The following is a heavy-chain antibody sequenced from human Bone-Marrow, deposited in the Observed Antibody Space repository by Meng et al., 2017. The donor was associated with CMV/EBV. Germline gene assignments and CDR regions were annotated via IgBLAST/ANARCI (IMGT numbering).Heavy chain of an antibody. CDR2: INPNRGGT. J-gene: IGHJ4*02. CDR3: VPGGNGGGFDY. D-gene: IGHD3-16*01. V-gene: IGHV1-2*02. CDR1: GYTFTGYY. Sequence: ASVKVSCKASGYTFTGYYMHWVRQAPGQGLEWMGWINPNRGGTNYAQKFQGRVTMTRDTSISTAYMELSRLSSYDTAVYYCVPGGNGGGFDYWGQGTLVTVSS.